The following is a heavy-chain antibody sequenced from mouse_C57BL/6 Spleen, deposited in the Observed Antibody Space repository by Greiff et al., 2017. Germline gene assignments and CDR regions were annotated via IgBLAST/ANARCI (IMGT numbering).Heavy chain of an antibody. D-gene: IGHD1-1*01. CDR3: ARCTTVVAPEFAY. Sequence: QVQLQQPGAELVRPGTSVKLSCKASGYTFTSYWMHWVKQRPGQGLEWIGVIDPSDSYTNYNQKFKGKATLTVDTSSSTAYMQLSSLTSEDSAVYYCARCTTVVAPEFAYWGQGTLVTVSA. CDR1: GYTFTSYW. CDR2: IDPSDSYT. J-gene: IGHJ3*01. V-gene: IGHV1-59*01.